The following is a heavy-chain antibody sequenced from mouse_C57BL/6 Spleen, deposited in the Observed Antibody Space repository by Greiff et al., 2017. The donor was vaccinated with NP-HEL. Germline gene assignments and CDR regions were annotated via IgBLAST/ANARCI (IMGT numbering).Heavy chain of an antibody. V-gene: IGHV1-59*01. Sequence: QVQLKQPGAELVRPGTSVKLSCKASGYTFTSYWMHWVKQRPGQGLEWIGVIDPSDSYTNYNQKFKGKATLTVDTSSSTAYMQLSSLTSEDSAVYYCARYYGNSYWYFDVWGTGTTVTVSS. J-gene: IGHJ1*03. D-gene: IGHD2-1*01. CDR1: GYTFTSYW. CDR2: IDPSDSYT. CDR3: ARYYGNSYWYFDV.